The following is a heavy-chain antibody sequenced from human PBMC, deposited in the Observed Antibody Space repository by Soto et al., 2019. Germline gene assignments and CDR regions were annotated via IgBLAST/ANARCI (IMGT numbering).Heavy chain of an antibody. J-gene: IGHJ4*02. D-gene: IGHD4-17*01. CDR2: IKSKTDGGTP. CDR1: GFTFSNAW. CDR3: AREGGYYGDPPSYYFDY. Sequence: GGSLRLSCAASGFTFSNAWINWVRQAPGKGLEWVGRIKSKTDGGTPDYAAPVKGRFAISRDDSKNMVYLQMNSLRAEDTAVYYCAREGGYYGDPPSYYFDYWGQGALVTVSS. V-gene: IGHV3-15*07.